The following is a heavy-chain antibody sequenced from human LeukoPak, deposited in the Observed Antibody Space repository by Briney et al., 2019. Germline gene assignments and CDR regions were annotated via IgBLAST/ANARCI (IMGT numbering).Heavy chain of an antibody. Sequence: GGSLRLSCAASGFTFSSYGMHWVRQAPGKGLEWVAFIRYDGSNKYYADSVKGRFTISRDNSKNTLYLQMNSLRAEDTAVYYCAKSVVVIAPTHGPFDYWGQGTLVTVSS. V-gene: IGHV3-30*02. J-gene: IGHJ4*02. CDR3: AKSVVVIAPTHGPFDY. D-gene: IGHD2-21*01. CDR1: GFTFSSYG. CDR2: IRYDGSNK.